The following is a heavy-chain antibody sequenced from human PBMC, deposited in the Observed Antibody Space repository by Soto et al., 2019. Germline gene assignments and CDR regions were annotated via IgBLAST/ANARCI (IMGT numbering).Heavy chain of an antibody. V-gene: IGHV4-39*01. CDR1: GDSISGSRHF. D-gene: IGHD6-19*01. CDR2: IYSSGTT. J-gene: IGHJ5*02. CDR3: ARHSPVKWMADNWFDP. Sequence: QVQLQQSGPGLVKPSETLSLTCSVSGDSISGSRHFWGWVRQPPGQGLEWIGSIYSSGTTYHNPSLKSRVTISVDASDKQFSLKLSSVTDADTAVYYCARHSPVKWMADNWFDPWGQGTLVTVSS.